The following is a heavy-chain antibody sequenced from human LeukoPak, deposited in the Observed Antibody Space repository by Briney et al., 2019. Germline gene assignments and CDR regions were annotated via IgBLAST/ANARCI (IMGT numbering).Heavy chain of an antibody. D-gene: IGHD3-10*02. J-gene: IGHJ6*04. CDR1: GFTVSNNY. V-gene: IGHV3-11*04. CDR3: AELGITMIGGV. Sequence: PGGSVRLSCAASGFTVSNNYMTWVRQAPGKGLEWVSYISSSGSTIYYADSVKGRFTISRDNAKNALYLQMNSLRAEDTAVYYCAELGITMIGGVWGKGTTVTISS. CDR2: ISSSGSTI.